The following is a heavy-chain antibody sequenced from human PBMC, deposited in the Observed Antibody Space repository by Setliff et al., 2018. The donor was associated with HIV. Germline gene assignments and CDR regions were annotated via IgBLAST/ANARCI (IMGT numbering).Heavy chain of an antibody. J-gene: IGHJ3*01. CDR3: VGNFLGF. V-gene: IGHV3-15*04. Sequence: GGSLRLSCAVSGFTVSDSWMSWFRQGPGEGLEWVGHIERKSNGGAATYATFVNGRFTISKDDSKDTLYLQMNNLKIEDTAVYYCVGNFLGFWGQGTMVTISS. D-gene: IGHD1-1*01. CDR1: GFTVSDSW. CDR2: IERKSNGGAA.